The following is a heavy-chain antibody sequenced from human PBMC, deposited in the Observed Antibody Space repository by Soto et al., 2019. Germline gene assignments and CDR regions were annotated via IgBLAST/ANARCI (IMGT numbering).Heavy chain of an antibody. V-gene: IGHV4-59*01. CDR1: GGSISSYY. Sequence: QVQLQESGPGLVKPSETLSLTCTVSGGSISSYYWSWIRQPPGKGLEWIGYIYYSGSTNYNPSLKSRVTISVDTSKNQFSLKLSSVTAADTAVYYCARGSSGYYYYYYYCMDVWGQGTTVTVSS. J-gene: IGHJ6*02. CDR3: ARGSSGYYYYYYYCMDV. CDR2: IYYSGST. D-gene: IGHD3-22*01.